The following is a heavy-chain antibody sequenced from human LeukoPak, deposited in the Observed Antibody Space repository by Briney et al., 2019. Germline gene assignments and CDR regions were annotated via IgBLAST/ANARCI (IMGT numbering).Heavy chain of an antibody. V-gene: IGHV4-31*03. CDR3: ARFSNNHGVKFDY. CDR1: GGSISSGSYY. CDR2: MYYSGTT. Sequence: PSQTLSLTCTVSGGSISSGSYYWTWIRQHPEKGLEWVGYMYYSGTTYYNPSLKSRVTMSVDTSKNQFSLKLDSVPAADTAVYYCARFSNNHGVKFDYWGQGTLVTVSS. J-gene: IGHJ4*02. D-gene: IGHD1-14*01.